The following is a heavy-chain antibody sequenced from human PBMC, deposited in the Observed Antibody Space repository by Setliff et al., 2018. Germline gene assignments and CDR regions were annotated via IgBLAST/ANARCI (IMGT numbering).Heavy chain of an antibody. J-gene: IGHJ3*02. D-gene: IGHD1-1*01. CDR1: GGSFDTYY. Sequence: SETLSLTCNVYGGSFDTYYWSWIRQPPRKGLEWFGEINQSGSGDYNPSFKGRVTISVDTSKKQFSLTLTSVTAADTALYYCRQAVVGRDVFDIWGQGTVVTVSS. CDR3: RQAVVGRDVFDI. V-gene: IGHV4-34*01. CDR2: INQSGSG.